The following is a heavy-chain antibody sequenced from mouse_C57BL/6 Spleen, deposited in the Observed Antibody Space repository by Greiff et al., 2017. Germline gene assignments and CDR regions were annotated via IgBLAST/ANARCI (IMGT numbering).Heavy chain of an antibody. CDR3: TRDPTVVGGAMDY. J-gene: IGHJ4*01. D-gene: IGHD1-1*01. Sequence: EVMLVESGEGLVKPGGSLKLSCAASGFTFSSYAMSWVRQTPEKRLEWVAYISSGGDYIYYADTVKGRFTISRDNARNTLYLQMSSLKSEDTAMYYCTRDPTVVGGAMDYWGQGTSVTVSS. CDR1: GFTFSSYA. V-gene: IGHV5-9-1*02. CDR2: ISSGGDYI.